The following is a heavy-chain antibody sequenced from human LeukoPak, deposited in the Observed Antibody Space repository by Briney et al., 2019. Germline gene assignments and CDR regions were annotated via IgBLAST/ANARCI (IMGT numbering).Heavy chain of an antibody. CDR3: ARTTEAHSWRTRYYDYYMDV. D-gene: IGHD6-13*01. V-gene: IGHV4-61*09. CDR1: GGSISSGFYY. J-gene: IGHJ6*03. CDR2: ISTTGST. Sequence: SETLSLTCTVSGGSISSGFYYWNWIRQPAGKGLEWIGHISTTGSTNYNPSLKSRVTISVDTSKNQFSLKLSSVTAADTAVYYCARTTEAHSWRTRYYDYYMDVWGKGTTVTVSS.